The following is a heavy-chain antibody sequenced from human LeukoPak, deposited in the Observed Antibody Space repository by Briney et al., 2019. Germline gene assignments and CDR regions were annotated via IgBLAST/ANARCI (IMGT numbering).Heavy chain of an antibody. J-gene: IGHJ4*02. Sequence: SETLSLTCTVSGGSVNSGDYYWSWIRQPPGKGLEYIGYIYYTGTTNYNPSLKSRVTISVDTSKNQFSLNLSSVTAADTAVYYCARHMFLTGAQRAFDYRGQGTLVTVSS. CDR3: ARHMFLTGAQRAFDY. CDR2: IYYTGTT. V-gene: IGHV4-61*08. CDR1: GGSVNSGDYY. D-gene: IGHD3-9*01.